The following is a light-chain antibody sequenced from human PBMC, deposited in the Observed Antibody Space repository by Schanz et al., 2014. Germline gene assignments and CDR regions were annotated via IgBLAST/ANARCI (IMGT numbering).Light chain of an antibody. V-gene: IGLV2-14*02. J-gene: IGLJ2*01. CDR3: SSHTAITTAVV. Sequence: QSALTQPASVSGSPGQSITISCTGTSSDVGSYKLVSWYQQHPGKAPKLMIYEGSKRPSGVSNRFSGSKSGNTASLTISGLQAEDEADYHCSSHTAITTAVVFGGGTKLTVL. CDR1: SSDVGSYKL. CDR2: EGS.